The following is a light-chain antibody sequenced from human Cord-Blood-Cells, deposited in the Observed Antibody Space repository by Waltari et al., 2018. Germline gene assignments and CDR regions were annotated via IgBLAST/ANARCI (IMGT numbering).Light chain of an antibody. Sequence: QSALTHPRSVSGSPGQSVPIPCPGPSSDVGGYNFVSWYQQPPGKAPKLMIYDVSKRPSGVPERFSGSKSGNTASLTISGRQAEDEADYYCCSYAGSYTWVFGGGTKLTVL. CDR3: CSYAGSYTWV. J-gene: IGLJ3*02. V-gene: IGLV2-11*01. CDR1: SSDVGGYNF. CDR2: DVS.